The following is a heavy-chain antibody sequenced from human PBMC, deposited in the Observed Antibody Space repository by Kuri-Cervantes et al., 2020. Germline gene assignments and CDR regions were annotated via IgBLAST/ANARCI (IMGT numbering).Heavy chain of an antibody. V-gene: IGHV3-43*01. CDR2: ISWDGGST. J-gene: IGHJ4*02. Sequence: ARSLRLSCAAFGFTFDDYTMHWVRLAPGKGLEWVSLISWDGGSTYYADSVKGRITIYRDNSKHSLYLQMTCLRTEDTALYYCAKELYSYGLAYWGQGTLVTVSS. CDR1: GFTFDDYT. CDR3: AKELYSYGLAY. D-gene: IGHD5-18*01.